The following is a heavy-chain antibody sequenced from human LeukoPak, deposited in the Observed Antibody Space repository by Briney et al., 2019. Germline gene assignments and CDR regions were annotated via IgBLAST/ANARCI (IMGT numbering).Heavy chain of an antibody. Sequence: GGSLRLSCAASGFTFSNAWMSWVRQAPGKGLEWVGRIKSKTDGGTTDYAAPVKGRFTISRDDSKNTLYLQMNSLKTEDTAVYYCTTGKSPAAEGYYYGMDVWGQGTTVTVSS. CDR3: TTGKSPAAEGYYYGMDV. V-gene: IGHV3-15*01. J-gene: IGHJ6*02. D-gene: IGHD6-13*01. CDR1: GFTFSNAW. CDR2: IKSKTDGGTT.